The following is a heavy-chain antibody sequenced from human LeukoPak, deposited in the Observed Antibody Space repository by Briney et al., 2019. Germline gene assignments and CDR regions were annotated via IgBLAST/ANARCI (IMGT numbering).Heavy chain of an antibody. V-gene: IGHV1-18*01. J-gene: IGHJ4*02. CDR1: GYTFTSYG. CDR2: ISAYNGNT. Sequence: ASVKVSCKASGYTFTSYGISWVRQAPGQGLEWMGWISAYNGNTNYAQKLQGRVTMTTDTSTSTAYMELRSLRSDDTAVYYCARDSGRGYYDSSGYYTLFDYWGQGTLVTVSS. D-gene: IGHD3-22*01. CDR3: ARDSGRGYYDSSGYYTLFDY.